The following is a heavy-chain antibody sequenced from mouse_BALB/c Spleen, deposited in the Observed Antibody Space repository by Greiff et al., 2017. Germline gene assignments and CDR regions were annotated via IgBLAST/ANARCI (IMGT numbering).Heavy chain of an antibody. CDR2: ISSGGSYT. Sequence: EVMLVESGGGLVKPGGSLKLSCAASGFTFSSYAMSWVRQSPEKRLEWVAEISSGGSYTYYPDTVTGRFTISRDNAKNTLYLEMSSLRSEDTAMYYCARDGPPGGAWFAYWGQGTLVTVSA. V-gene: IGHV5-9-4*01. CDR1: GFTFSSYA. J-gene: IGHJ3*01. CDR3: ARDGPPGGAWFAY.